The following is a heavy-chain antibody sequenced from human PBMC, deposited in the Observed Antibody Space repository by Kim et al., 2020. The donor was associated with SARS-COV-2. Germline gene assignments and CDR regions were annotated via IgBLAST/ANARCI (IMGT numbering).Heavy chain of an antibody. D-gene: IGHD6-13*01. V-gene: IGHV4-34*01. CDR1: GGFFSGYS. CDR2: INHSGST. Sequence: SETLSLTCAVYGGFFSGYSWSWIRQPPGKGLEWIGEINHSGSTNYNPSLKSRLTIPVNTSKNQFSLKLSSVTAADTAADYCARSRYSSSWYEGHDWFAP. J-gene: IGHJ5*02. CDR3: ARSRYSSSWYEGHDWFAP.